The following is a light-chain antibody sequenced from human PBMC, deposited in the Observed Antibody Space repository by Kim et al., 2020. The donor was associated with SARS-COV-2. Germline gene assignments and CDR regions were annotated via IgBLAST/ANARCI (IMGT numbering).Light chain of an antibody. V-gene: IGKV1-5*03. CDR3: QQFNSYST. CDR1: RTVGPW. CDR2: KAS. Sequence: SASVGERVTITGRASRTVGPWLAWYRQKPGKAPELLIYKASTLKSGVPSRFSGSGSGTEFTLTISSLQPDDFATYYCQQFNSYSTFGQGTKVDIK. J-gene: IGKJ1*01.